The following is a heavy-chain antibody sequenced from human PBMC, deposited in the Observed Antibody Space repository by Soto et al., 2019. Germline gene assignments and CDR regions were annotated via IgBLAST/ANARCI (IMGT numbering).Heavy chain of an antibody. Sequence: QVQLQESGPGLVKPSETLSLTCTVSGDSVTSRSYYWTRVRQPPGKGLEWIGYIYYSGNINYNPSLKRRFTISVDTSTNQFSLKLTAVTAADTAIYYCARGNIAASGTKFDPWGQGILVTVSS. J-gene: IGHJ5*02. CDR2: IYYSGNI. D-gene: IGHD6-13*01. CDR3: ARGNIAASGTKFDP. V-gene: IGHV4-61*01. CDR1: GDSVTSRSYY.